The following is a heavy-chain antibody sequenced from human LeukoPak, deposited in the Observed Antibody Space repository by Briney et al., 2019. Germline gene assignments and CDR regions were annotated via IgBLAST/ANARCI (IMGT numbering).Heavy chain of an antibody. Sequence: GGSLRLSCAASGFTFSSYAMSWVRQAPGKGLEWVSAISGSGGNTYYADSVKGRFTISRDNSKNTLYLQMNSLRAEDTAVYYCAKKRGRYSYAIDYWGQGTLVTVSS. CDR2: ISGSGGNT. CDR3: AKKRGRYSYAIDY. CDR1: GFTFSSYA. J-gene: IGHJ4*02. V-gene: IGHV3-23*01. D-gene: IGHD5-18*01.